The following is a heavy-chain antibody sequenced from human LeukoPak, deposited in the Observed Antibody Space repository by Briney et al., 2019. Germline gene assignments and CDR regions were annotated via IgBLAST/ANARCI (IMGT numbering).Heavy chain of an antibody. CDR1: GFTFSSYG. V-gene: IGHV3-30*03. J-gene: IGHJ4*02. CDR3: ARGSTYYDSSGQVPFDY. D-gene: IGHD3-22*01. CDR2: ISYDGSNK. Sequence: GRSLRLSCAASGFTFSSYGMHWVRQAPGKGLEWVAVISYDGSNKYHADSVKGRFTISRDNSKNTLYLQMNSLRAEDTAVYYCARGSTYYDSSGQVPFDYWGQGTLVTVSS.